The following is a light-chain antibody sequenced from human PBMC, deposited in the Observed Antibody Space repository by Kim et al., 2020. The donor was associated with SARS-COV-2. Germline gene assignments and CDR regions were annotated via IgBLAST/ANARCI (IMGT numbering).Light chain of an antibody. CDR1: QNIGSW. Sequence: DIQMTQSPSTLSASVGDRVTITCRASQNIGSWLAWYQQRPGKAPKLLIFKTSRLENGVPSRFRGSGSGTEFTLTISSLQPADFATYYCQQYNSYHYTFGQGTKLEI. CDR2: KTS. CDR3: QQYNSYHYT. J-gene: IGKJ2*01. V-gene: IGKV1-5*03.